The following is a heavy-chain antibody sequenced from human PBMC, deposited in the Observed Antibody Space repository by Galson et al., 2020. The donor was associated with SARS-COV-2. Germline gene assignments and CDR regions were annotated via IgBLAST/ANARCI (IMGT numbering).Heavy chain of an antibody. V-gene: IGHV3-33*01. CDR1: GFTFSSYG. J-gene: IGHJ4*02. Sequence: GGSLRLSCAASGFTFSSYGKHWVRQAPGKGLEWVAVIWYDGSNKYYADSVKGRFTISRDNSKNTLYLQMNSLRAEDTAVYYCARADNYYDSWGIDYWGQGTLVTVSS. CDR3: ARADNYYDSWGIDY. D-gene: IGHD3-22*01. CDR2: IWYDGSNK.